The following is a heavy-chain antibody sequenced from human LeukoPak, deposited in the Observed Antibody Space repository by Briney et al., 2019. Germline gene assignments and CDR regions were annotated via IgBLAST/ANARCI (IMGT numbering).Heavy chain of an antibody. CDR3: ARGPSHGGKYRGFFDH. D-gene: IGHD4-23*01. J-gene: IGHJ4*02. V-gene: IGHV4-34*01. CDR1: GESFSGYY. CDR2: ISQSGTT. Sequence: SETLSLTCAVYGESFSGYYWSWIRHPPGKGLEWIGEISQSGTTNYSPSLKSRVSISVDPSKNQSSLRLNSVNAADTAVYFCARGPSHGGKYRGFFDHWGQGTLVTVSS.